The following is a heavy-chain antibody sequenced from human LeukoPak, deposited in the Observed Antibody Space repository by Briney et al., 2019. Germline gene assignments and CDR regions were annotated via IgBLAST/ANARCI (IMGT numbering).Heavy chain of an antibody. CDR3: ARVLNTNWFDP. D-gene: IGHD1/OR15-1a*01. V-gene: IGHV1-18*01. J-gene: IGHJ5*02. Sequence: VASVKVSCKASGYTFTSYGISWVRQAPGQGLEWMGWISAYNGNTNYAQKLQGRVTMTTDTSTSTAYMELRGLRSDDTAVYYCARVLNTNWFDPWGQGTLVTVSS. CDR1: GYTFTSYG. CDR2: ISAYNGNT.